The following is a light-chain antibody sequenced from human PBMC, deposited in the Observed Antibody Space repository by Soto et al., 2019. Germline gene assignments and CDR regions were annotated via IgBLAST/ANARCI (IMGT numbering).Light chain of an antibody. J-gene: IGKJ1*01. CDR2: KAS. Sequence: DIQMTQSPSTLSASVGDRVTITCRASQSLRDRLAWFQQKPGKAPRLLIYKASNLESGVPSRFSGSGSGTEFTLTISSLQPDDFATYYCQQYNSYSWTFGQGTKVEIK. CDR3: QQYNSYSWT. V-gene: IGKV1-5*03. CDR1: QSLRDR.